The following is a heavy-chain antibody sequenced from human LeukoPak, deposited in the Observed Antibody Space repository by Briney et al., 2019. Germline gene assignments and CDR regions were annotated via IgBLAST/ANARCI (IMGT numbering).Heavy chain of an antibody. J-gene: IGHJ4*02. Sequence: SETLSLTCAVYGGSFSPYYWSWIRQPPGKGLEWIGEINHSGSTNYNPSLKSRVTISVDTSKNQFSLRLSSATAADTAVYYCARGGFYCGGDCYVDYWGQGTLVTVSS. D-gene: IGHD2-21*02. CDR3: ARGGFYCGGDCYVDY. V-gene: IGHV4-34*01. CDR2: INHSGST. CDR1: GGSFSPYY.